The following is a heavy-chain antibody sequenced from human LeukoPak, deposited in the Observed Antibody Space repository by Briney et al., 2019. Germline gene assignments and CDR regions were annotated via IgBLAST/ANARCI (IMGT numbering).Heavy chain of an antibody. V-gene: IGHV3-30*02. CDR1: GFTFSSYG. D-gene: IGHD5-24*01. Sequence: GGSLRLSCAASGFTFSSYGMHWVRQAPGKGLEWVAFIRYDGSNKYYAASVKGRFTISRDNSKNTPYLQMNSLRAEDTAVYYCAKEIALRSRLQCYWGQGTLVTVSS. CDR3: AKEIALRSRLQCY. CDR2: IRYDGSNK. J-gene: IGHJ4*02.